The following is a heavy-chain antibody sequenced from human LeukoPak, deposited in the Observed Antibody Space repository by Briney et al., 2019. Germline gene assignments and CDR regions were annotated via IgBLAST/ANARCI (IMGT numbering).Heavy chain of an antibody. CDR3: ARLRGSYYVSYYYYYMDV. D-gene: IGHD1-26*01. Sequence: SETLSLTCTVSGGSISSYYWNWIRQPPGKGLEWIGYIYYSGRTNYNPSLKSRVTISLDTSKNQFSLKLSSVTAADTAVYYCARLRGSYYVSYYYYYMDVGGKGSTVTISS. CDR1: GGSISSYY. V-gene: IGHV4-59*01. J-gene: IGHJ6*03. CDR2: IYYSGRT.